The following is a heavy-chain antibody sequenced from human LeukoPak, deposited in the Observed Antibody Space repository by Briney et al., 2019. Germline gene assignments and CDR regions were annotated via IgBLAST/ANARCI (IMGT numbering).Heavy chain of an antibody. D-gene: IGHD6-6*01. CDR1: GFTFSSYA. Sequence: GGSLRLSCAASGFTFSSYAMSWVRQAPGKGLEWVSAICGSGGSTYYADSVKGRFTISRDSSKNTLYLQMNSLRAEDTAVYYCAKDLGVPSSSYIEYYFDYWGQGTLVTVSS. J-gene: IGHJ4*02. V-gene: IGHV3-23*01. CDR3: AKDLGVPSSSYIEYYFDY. CDR2: ICGSGGST.